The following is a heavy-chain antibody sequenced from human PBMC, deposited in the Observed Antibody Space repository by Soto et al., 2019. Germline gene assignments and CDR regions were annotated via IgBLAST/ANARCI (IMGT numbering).Heavy chain of an antibody. CDR1: GYTFTSYG. Sequence: VQLVQSGAEVKKPGASVQVSCKASGYTFTSYGITWVRQAPGQGLEWMGWISAYNGNTNYAQKLQGRVTMTTDTSTSTAYMELRSLRSDDTAVYYCARDLKYGSSEARPAGYWGQGTLVTDSS. J-gene: IGHJ4*02. V-gene: IGHV1-18*04. CDR2: ISAYNGNT. CDR3: ARDLKYGSSEARPAGY. D-gene: IGHD6-6*01.